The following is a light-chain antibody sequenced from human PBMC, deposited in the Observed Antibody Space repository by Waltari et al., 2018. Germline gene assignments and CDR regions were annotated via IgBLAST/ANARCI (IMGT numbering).Light chain of an antibody. J-gene: IGKJ2*01. V-gene: IGKV3-20*01. CDR2: GAS. CDR1: QSITKKF. Sequence: VLTQSPGTLSLSPGERATLSCRASQSITKKFFAWYQQKPGQAPRLLIYGASSRAAGIPDRFSGSGSGTDFTLTISRLEPEDSAVYYGQQYGSSVMYTFGQGTKLEIK. CDR3: QQYGSSVMYT.